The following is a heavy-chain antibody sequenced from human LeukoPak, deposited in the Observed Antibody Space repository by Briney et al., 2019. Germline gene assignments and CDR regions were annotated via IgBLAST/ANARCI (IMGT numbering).Heavy chain of an antibody. CDR1: GFTFSSYG. D-gene: IGHD5-18*01. Sequence: GGSLRLSCAASGFTFSSYGMHWVRQAPGKGLEWVAVIWYDGSNKYYADSVKGRSTISRDNSENTVYLQMNSLRAEDTAVYYCAKDRGYTYGLDYWGQGTLVTVSS. CDR3: AKDRGYTYGLDY. CDR2: IWYDGSNK. J-gene: IGHJ4*02. V-gene: IGHV3-33*06.